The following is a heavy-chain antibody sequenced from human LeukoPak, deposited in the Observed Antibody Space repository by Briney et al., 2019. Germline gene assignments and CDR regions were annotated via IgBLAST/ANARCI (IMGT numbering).Heavy chain of an antibody. Sequence: GGSLRLSCAASGFTFSGYAMSWVRQAPGKGLERVSAISGSGGSTYYADSVKGRFTISRDNSKNTLYLQMNSLRAEDTAVYYCAKTREPSYYYDSSGLRNAFDIWGQGTMVTVSS. V-gene: IGHV3-23*01. CDR1: GFTFSGYA. J-gene: IGHJ3*02. D-gene: IGHD3-22*01. CDR2: ISGSGGST. CDR3: AKTREPSYYYDSSGLRNAFDI.